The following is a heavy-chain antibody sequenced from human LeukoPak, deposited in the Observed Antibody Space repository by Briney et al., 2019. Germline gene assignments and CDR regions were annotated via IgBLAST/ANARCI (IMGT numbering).Heavy chain of an antibody. V-gene: IGHV4-30-4*01. J-gene: IGHJ4*02. CDR3: AREDYGELLGGADN. CDR1: GGSLSSGDYC. CDR2: IYYSGST. Sequence: SQTLALTCTVSGGSLSSGDYCWSWIRPPPGKGLEWIGYIYYSGSTYYNPSLKSRVTISVDTSKNQFSLKLSSVTAADTAVYYCAREDYGELLGGADNWGQGTPVTVSS. D-gene: IGHD4-17*01.